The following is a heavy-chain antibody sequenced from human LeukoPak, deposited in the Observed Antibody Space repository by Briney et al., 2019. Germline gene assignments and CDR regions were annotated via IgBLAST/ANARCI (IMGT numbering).Heavy chain of an antibody. V-gene: IGHV3-23*01. CDR1: GFTFSSYA. D-gene: IGHD2-2*01. CDR2: ISGSGGST. CDR3: AKDAHCSSTSCPTYYYYYGMDV. J-gene: IGHJ6*02. Sequence: GGSLRLSCAASGFTFSSYAMSWARQAPGKGLEWDSAISGSGGSTYYADSVKGRFTISRDNSKNTLYLQMNSLRAEDTAVYYCAKDAHCSSTSCPTYYYYYGMDVWGQGTTVTVSS.